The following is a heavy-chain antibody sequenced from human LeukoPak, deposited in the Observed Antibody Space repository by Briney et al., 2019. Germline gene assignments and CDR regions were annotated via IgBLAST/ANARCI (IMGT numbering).Heavy chain of an antibody. V-gene: IGHV3-21*01. CDR3: ARDPYSGNYGAYYYYMDV. CDR2: ITSGSSYI. Sequence: PGGSLRLSCAASGFSFSTYNMNWVRQAPGQRLEWASSITSGSSYIYYADSVKGRFTISRDNAKSSLYLQMDSLRAEDTAVYYCARDPYSGNYGAYYYYMDVWGKGTTVTISS. J-gene: IGHJ6*03. D-gene: IGHD1-26*01. CDR1: GFSFSTYN.